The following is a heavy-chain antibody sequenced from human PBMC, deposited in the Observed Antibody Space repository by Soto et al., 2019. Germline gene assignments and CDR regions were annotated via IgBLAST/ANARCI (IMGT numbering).Heavy chain of an antibody. D-gene: IGHD2-2*01. J-gene: IGHJ6*02. CDR1: GFTFSSYA. Sequence: GGSLRLSCAASGFTFSSYAMHWVRQAPGKGLEWVAVISYDGSNKYYADSVKGRFTISRDNSKNTLYLQMNSLRAEGTAVYYCARDGIVVVPAASARVDYYYGMDVWGQGTTVTVSS. V-gene: IGHV3-30-3*01. CDR3: ARDGIVVVPAASARVDYYYGMDV. CDR2: ISYDGSNK.